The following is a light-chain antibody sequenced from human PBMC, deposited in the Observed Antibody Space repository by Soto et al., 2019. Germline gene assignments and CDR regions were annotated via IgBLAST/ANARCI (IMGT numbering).Light chain of an antibody. V-gene: IGKV1-33*01. CDR3: QQYDNLPFT. J-gene: IGKJ3*01. Sequence: DIQMTQSPSSLSASVGDRVTITCQARQDISNNLNWYQQKPGKAPKLLIYDASNLETGVPSRFSGSGSGTHFTFTISSLQPEDIATFYCQQYDNLPFTFGPGT. CDR2: DAS. CDR1: QDISNN.